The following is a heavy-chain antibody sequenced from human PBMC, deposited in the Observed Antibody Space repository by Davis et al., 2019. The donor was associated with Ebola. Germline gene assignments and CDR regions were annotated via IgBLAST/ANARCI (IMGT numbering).Heavy chain of an antibody. J-gene: IGHJ3*02. CDR3: VKDRRGSYAFDI. Sequence: SLKISCSASGFTFNDYAMHWVRQAPGRGLDFVSGINDYGTRTHYADSVRGRFTISRDDSKNAVYLQMTSLRAEDTALYYCVKDRRGSYAFDIWGQGTMVTVSS. D-gene: IGHD1-26*01. CDR1: GFTFNDYA. V-gene: IGHV3-64D*06. CDR2: INDYGTRT.